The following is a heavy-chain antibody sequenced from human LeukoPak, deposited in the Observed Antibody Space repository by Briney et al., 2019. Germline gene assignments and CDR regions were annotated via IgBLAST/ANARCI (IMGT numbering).Heavy chain of an antibody. V-gene: IGHV4-59*11. CDR1: GVPISSHY. J-gene: IGHJ4*02. Sequence: SETLSLTCTVSGVPISSHYWSWSRQPPGKGLEWIGNIYYDGTTNYNPSLRSRITLSIDTSRNQFSLRLSSVTTADSAMYYCARSGDSSAYFGSWGQGTLVAVSS. CDR2: IYYDGTT. D-gene: IGHD3-22*01. CDR3: ARSGDSSAYFGS.